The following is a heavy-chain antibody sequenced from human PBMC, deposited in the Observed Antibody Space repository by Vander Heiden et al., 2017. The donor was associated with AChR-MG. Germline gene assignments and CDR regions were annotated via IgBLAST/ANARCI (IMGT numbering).Heavy chain of an antibody. Sequence: QVQLQESGPGLVKPSETLSLTCAVSGYSISSCYYWGWIRQPPGKGLEWIGSIYHSGSTYYNPSLKSRVTISVDTSKNQFSLKLSSVTAADTAVYYCARDGAHDYGDYLDAFDIWGQGTMVTVSS. CDR1: GYSISSCYY. V-gene: IGHV4-38-2*02. J-gene: IGHJ3*02. CDR2: IYHSGST. CDR3: ARDGAHDYGDYLDAFDI. D-gene: IGHD4-17*01.